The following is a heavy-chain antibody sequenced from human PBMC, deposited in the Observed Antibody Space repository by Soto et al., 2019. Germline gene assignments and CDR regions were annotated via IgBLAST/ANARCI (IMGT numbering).Heavy chain of an antibody. CDR2: IYYSGST. V-gene: IGHV4-59*01. Sequence: SETLSLTCTVSGGSISSYYWSWIRQPPGRGLEWIGYIYYSGSTNYNPSLKGRVTISVDTPKNQFSLKLSSVTAADTAVYYCARYCGGDCYHYYFDYWGQGTLVTVSS. CDR1: GGSISSYY. D-gene: IGHD2-21*02. CDR3: ARYCGGDCYHYYFDY. J-gene: IGHJ4*02.